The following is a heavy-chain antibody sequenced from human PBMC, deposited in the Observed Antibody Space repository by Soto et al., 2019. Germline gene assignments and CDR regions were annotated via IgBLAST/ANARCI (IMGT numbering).Heavy chain of an antibody. D-gene: IGHD4-17*01. CDR2: ISYDGSNK. CDR3: AKELDYGDFIYGPYGMDV. J-gene: IGHJ6*02. Sequence: GGSLRLSCAASGFTFSSYGMHWVRQAPGKGLEWVAVISYDGSNKYYADSVKGRFTISRDNSKNTLYLQMNSLRAEDTAVYYCAKELDYGDFIYGPYGMDVWGQGTTVTVSS. CDR1: GFTFSSYG. V-gene: IGHV3-30*18.